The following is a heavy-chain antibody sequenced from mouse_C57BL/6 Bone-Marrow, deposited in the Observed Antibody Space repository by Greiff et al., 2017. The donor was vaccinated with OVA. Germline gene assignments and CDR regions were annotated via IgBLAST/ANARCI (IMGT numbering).Heavy chain of an antibody. CDR1: GFTFSDAW. Sequence: DVQLQESGGGLVQPGGSMKLSCAASGFTFSDAWMDWVRQSPEKGLEWVAEIRNKANNPATYYAESVKGRFTISRDDSKSSVYLQMNSLRAEDAGIYYCTGLRWYFDYWGQGTTLTVSS. V-gene: IGHV6-6*01. J-gene: IGHJ2*01. CDR3: TGLRWYFDY. D-gene: IGHD2-1*01. CDR2: IRNKANNPAT.